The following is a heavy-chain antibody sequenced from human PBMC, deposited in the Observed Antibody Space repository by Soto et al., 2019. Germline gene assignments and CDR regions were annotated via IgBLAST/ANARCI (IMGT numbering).Heavy chain of an antibody. CDR2: INAGNGNS. J-gene: IGHJ4*02. Sequence: ASVKVSCKASGYTFTNSAMHWVRQAPGQMLEWMGWINAGNGNSKYSQKFQGRVTITRGTSASTAYMELSSLRFEDTAVYYCATVGTVMYAGVQYYFDFWGQGTLVTVSS. CDR1: GYTFTNSA. D-gene: IGHD2-8*01. CDR3: ATVGTVMYAGVQYYFDF. V-gene: IGHV1-3*01.